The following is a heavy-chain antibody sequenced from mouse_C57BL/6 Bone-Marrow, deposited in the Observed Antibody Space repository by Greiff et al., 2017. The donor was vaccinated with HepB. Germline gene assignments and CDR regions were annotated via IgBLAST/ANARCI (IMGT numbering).Heavy chain of an antibody. V-gene: IGHV1-69*01. Sequence: QVQLQQPGAELVMPGASVKLSCKASGYTFTSYWMHWVKQRPGQGLEWIGEIDPSDSYTNYNQKFKGKSTLTVDKSSSTAYMQLSSLTSEDSAVYYCARWGLGGYFDVWGTGTTVTVSS. CDR3: ARWGLGGYFDV. J-gene: IGHJ1*03. CDR2: IDPSDSYT. CDR1: GYTFTSYW.